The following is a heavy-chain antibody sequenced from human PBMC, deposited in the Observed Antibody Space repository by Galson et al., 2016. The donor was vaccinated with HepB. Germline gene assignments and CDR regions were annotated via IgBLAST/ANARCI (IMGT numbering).Heavy chain of an antibody. V-gene: IGHV3-48*01. J-gene: IGHJ6*04. CDR2: INSSGGAI. CDR3: ARDIDGPTYFYYYGLDV. D-gene: IGHD3-16*02. Sequence: SLRLSCAGSGFTFASYGMNWVRQAPGKGLEWVSYINSSGGAIYYTDSVKGRFTISRDNAKNSLYLQMNSLRAEDTAVYYCARDIDGPTYFYYYGLDVWGEGTTVTVSA. CDR1: GFTFASYG.